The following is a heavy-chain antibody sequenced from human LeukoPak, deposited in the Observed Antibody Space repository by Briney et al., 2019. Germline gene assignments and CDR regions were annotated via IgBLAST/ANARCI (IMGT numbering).Heavy chain of an antibody. Sequence: GGSLRLSCAASGFTFINAWMSWVRQSPGKGLEWVSAISDSGGSTYSADSVRGRFTISRDNSKNTLYLQMNSLGVEDTAIYFCARDSHSFGGHVDNWGQGTLVTVSS. CDR2: ISDSGGST. J-gene: IGHJ4*02. CDR3: ARDSHSFGGHVDN. D-gene: IGHD3-10*01. CDR1: GFTFINAW. V-gene: IGHV3-23*01.